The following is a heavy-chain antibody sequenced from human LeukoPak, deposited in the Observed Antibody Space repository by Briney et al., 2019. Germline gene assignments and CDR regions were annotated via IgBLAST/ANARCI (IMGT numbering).Heavy chain of an antibody. CDR2: INHSGST. J-gene: IGHJ5*02. D-gene: IGHD3-3*01. Sequence: SENLSFTCAGYGGTFSGYYWSWLRQPPGKGLEWIGEINHSGSTNYNPSLKSRVAISVDAPKNQFSLKLSSVTAADTAVYYCARGHVRITSFGVVNNWFDPWGQGTLVTVSS. V-gene: IGHV4-34*01. CDR1: GGTFSGYY. CDR3: ARGHVRITSFGVVNNWFDP.